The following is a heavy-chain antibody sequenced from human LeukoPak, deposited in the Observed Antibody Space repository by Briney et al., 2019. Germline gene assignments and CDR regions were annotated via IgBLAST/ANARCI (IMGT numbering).Heavy chain of an antibody. V-gene: IGHV1-8*01. CDR2: MNPINGNT. Sequence: ASVKVSCKATGFTFTHYDINCLRQASGPGLEWMGCMNPINGNTGYAQKFQGRVTMTRDTSISTAYMELRSLTSEDTAVYYCVRDGEGVAISVNYWFAPWGQGTLVTVSS. J-gene: IGHJ5*02. CDR1: GFTFTHYD. D-gene: IGHD3-10*01. CDR3: VRDGEGVAISVNYWFAP.